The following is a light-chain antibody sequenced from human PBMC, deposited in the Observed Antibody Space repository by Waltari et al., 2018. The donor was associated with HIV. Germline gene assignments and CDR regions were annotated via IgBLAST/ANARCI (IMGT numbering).Light chain of an antibody. CDR3: MQALQTPPT. CDR2: LGS. Sequence: DIVMTQSPLSLPVTPGEPASISCRSSQSLLHSNGYNYLDWYLQKPGQSPQQRIYLGSIRASGVPDRCSGSGSGTDFTLKISRVEAEDVGVYYCMQALQTPPTFGGGTKVEIK. CDR1: QSLLHSNGYNY. J-gene: IGKJ4*01. V-gene: IGKV2-28*01.